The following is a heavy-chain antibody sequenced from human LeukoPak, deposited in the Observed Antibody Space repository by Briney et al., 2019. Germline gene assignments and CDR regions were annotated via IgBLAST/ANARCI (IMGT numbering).Heavy chain of an antibody. Sequence: GRSLRLSCAASGFTFSSYAMHWVRQAPGKGLEWVAVISYDGSNKYYADSVKGRFIISRDNSKNTLYLQMNTLRVEDTAVYYCARVIVATITGGLDYWGQGTLVTVSS. CDR1: GFTFSSYA. J-gene: IGHJ4*02. CDR2: ISYDGSNK. D-gene: IGHD5-12*01. CDR3: ARVIVATITGGLDY. V-gene: IGHV3-30-3*01.